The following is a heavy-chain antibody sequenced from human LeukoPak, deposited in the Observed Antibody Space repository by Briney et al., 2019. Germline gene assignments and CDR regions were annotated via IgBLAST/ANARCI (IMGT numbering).Heavy chain of an antibody. Sequence: PSETLSLTCTVSGGSISSYYWSWIRQPPGKGLEWIGYIYTSGSTNYNPSLKSRVTISVDTSKNQLSLKLSSVTAADTAVYYCARYVVPAAIEVVNWFDPWGQGTLVTVSS. J-gene: IGHJ5*02. V-gene: IGHV4-4*09. CDR1: GGSISSYY. CDR3: ARYVVPAAIEVVNWFDP. D-gene: IGHD2-2*01. CDR2: IYTSGST.